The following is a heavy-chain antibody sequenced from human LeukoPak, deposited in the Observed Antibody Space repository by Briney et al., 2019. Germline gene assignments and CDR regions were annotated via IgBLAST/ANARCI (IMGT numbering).Heavy chain of an antibody. Sequence: GASVKVSCKASGYTFIDHYIHWVRQAPGQGLESMGWINPNIGDTNYAQKFQGRVTMTRDTSSSTAYMELSRLRSGDTAVYYCARAGHNSDSGGYDYWGQGTLVTVSS. CDR3: ARAGHNSDSGGYDY. V-gene: IGHV1-2*02. J-gene: IGHJ4*02. CDR1: GYTFIDHY. D-gene: IGHD3-22*01. CDR2: INPNIGDT.